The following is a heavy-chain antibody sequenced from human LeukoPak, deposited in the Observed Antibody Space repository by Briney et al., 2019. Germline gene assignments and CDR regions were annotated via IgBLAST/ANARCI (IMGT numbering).Heavy chain of an antibody. CDR1: GYTLTSYG. CDR2: ISAYNGNT. Sequence: ASVKVSCKASGYTLTSYGISWVRQAPGQGLEWMGWISAYNGNTNYAQKLQGRVTMTTDTSTSTAYMELRSLRSDDTAVYYCARDYRYDSSGYYYAWSAYWGQGTLVTVSS. J-gene: IGHJ4*02. CDR3: ARDYRYDSSGYYYAWSAY. V-gene: IGHV1-18*01. D-gene: IGHD3-22*01.